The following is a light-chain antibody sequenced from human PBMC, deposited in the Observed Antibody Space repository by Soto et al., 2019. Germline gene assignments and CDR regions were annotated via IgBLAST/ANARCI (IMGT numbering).Light chain of an antibody. J-gene: IGKJ4*01. CDR1: QNINIF. CDR3: QESYSTPLA. Sequence: DIQVTQSPSSLSASVGDRVTITCRTSQNINIFLNWYQQKPGRAPMVVISAASNLESGVPSRFSGRGSGTEFTLTLSNLQPRDSALYFCQESYSTPLAFGGGNKV. V-gene: IGKV1-39*01. CDR2: AAS.